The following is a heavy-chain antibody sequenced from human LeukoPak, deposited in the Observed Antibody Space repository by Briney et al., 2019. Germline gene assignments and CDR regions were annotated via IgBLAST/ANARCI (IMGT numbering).Heavy chain of an antibody. J-gene: IGHJ4*02. CDR2: ISAYNGNT. Sequence: ASVKVFCKASGGTFSSYAISWVRQAPGQGLEGMEWISAYNGNTNYAQKLQGRVTMTTDTSTSTAYMELRSLRSDDTAVYYCARWVDSSGYYPGNYFDYWGQGTLVTVSS. CDR1: GGTFSSYA. V-gene: IGHV1-18*01. D-gene: IGHD3-22*01. CDR3: ARWVDSSGYYPGNYFDY.